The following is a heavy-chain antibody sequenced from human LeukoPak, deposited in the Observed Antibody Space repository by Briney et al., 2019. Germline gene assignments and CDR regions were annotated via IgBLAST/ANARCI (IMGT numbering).Heavy chain of an antibody. CDR1: GGTFSSYT. J-gene: IGHJ4*02. CDR2: IIPILGIA. Sequence: ASVKVSCKASGGTFSSYTISWVRQAPGQGLECMGRIIPILGIANYAQKFQGRVTITADKSTRTGYMELSRPRYEDTAVYYCARYYYGSGKNYWGQGTLVTVSS. D-gene: IGHD3-10*01. V-gene: IGHV1-69*02. CDR3: ARYYYGSGKNY.